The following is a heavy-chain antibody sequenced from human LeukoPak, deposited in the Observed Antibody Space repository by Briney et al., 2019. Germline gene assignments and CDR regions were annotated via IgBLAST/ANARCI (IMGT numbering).Heavy chain of an antibody. V-gene: IGHV1-18*01. J-gene: IGHJ3*02. Sequence: GASVKVSCKASGYTFTSYGISWVRQAPGQGLEWMGWISAYNGNTNYAQKLQGRVTMTTDTSTSTAYMELRSLRSDDTAVYYWARDFGTVVTDDAFDIWGQGTMVTVSS. CDR1: GYTFTSYG. D-gene: IGHD4-23*01. CDR2: ISAYNGNT. CDR3: ARDFGTVVTDDAFDI.